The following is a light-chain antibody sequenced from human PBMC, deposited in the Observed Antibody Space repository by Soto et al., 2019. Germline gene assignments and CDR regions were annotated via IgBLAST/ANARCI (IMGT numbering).Light chain of an antibody. V-gene: IGLV2-14*01. CDR2: DVS. J-gene: IGLJ3*02. Sequence: QSALTQPASVSGSPGQSITISCTGTSSDVGGYDFVSWYQQRPGKAPKLIIYDVSNRPSGVSNRFSGSKSGNTACLTISGLQAEDEADYYCTSYTRSDIGVFGGGTKLTVL. CDR3: TSYTRSDIGV. CDR1: SSDVGGYDF.